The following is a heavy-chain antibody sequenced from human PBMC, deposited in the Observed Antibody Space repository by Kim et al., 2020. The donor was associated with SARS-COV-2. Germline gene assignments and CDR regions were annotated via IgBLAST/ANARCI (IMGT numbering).Heavy chain of an antibody. Sequence: VSVKVSCKASGYTFTLYAMQWVRQAPGQRPEWMGYINGGNGDTKYSQNFQGRVTFTRDTSATTFYMELSSLRSEDTAVYYCARDLLSDREFLLDYWGQG. CDR1: GYTFTLYA. V-gene: IGHV1-3*01. J-gene: IGHJ4*02. CDR2: INGGNGDT. D-gene: IGHD3-10*01. CDR3: ARDLLSDREFLLDY.